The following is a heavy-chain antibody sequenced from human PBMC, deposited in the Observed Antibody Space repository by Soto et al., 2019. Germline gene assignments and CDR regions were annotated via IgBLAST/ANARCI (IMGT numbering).Heavy chain of an antibody. D-gene: IGHD3-22*01. Sequence: TRFLRCALSGSPNSSNDWWKWVRQPPGKGLEWIGEIYHSGTTNYNPSLKSRVTISLDKSKNQFSLKLSSVTAADTAVYYCSSGYLDYWGHGTLVTVSS. CDR2: IYHSGTT. CDR1: GSPNSSNDW. J-gene: IGHJ4*01. V-gene: IGHV4-4*02. CDR3: SSGYLDY.